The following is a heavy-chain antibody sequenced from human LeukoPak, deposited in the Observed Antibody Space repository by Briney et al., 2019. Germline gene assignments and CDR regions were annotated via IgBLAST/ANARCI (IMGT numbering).Heavy chain of an antibody. V-gene: IGHV1-18*01. CDR2: INHYNGYT. J-gene: IGHJ4*02. D-gene: IGHD1-26*01. CDR3: ARDSSVGASPRGRFFDY. Sequence: ASLKVACKASGYTFPNYGICWVRPAPGRALAWMEWINHYNGYTNYAPGLQDRVTMTTDTSTTTGYMELNILRYGDAAVYYCARDSSVGASPRGRFFDYWGRGTLVSVS. CDR1: GYTFPNYG.